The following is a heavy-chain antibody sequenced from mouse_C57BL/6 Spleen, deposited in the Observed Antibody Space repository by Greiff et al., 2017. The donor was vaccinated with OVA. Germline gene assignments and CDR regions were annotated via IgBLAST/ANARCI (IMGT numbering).Heavy chain of an antibody. D-gene: IGHD1-1*01. Sequence: QVQLQQPGTELVKPGASVKLSCKASGYTFTSYWMHWVKQRPGQGLEWIGNINPSNGGTNYNEKFKSKATLTVDKSSSPAYMQLSSLTSEDSAVYYGARVLYYYGSSYALDYWGQGTTLTVSS. J-gene: IGHJ2*01. V-gene: IGHV1-53*01. CDR2: INPSNGGT. CDR3: ARVLYYYGSSYALDY. CDR1: GYTFTSYW.